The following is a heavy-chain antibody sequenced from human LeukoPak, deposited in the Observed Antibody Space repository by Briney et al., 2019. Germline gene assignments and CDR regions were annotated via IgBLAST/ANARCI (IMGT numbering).Heavy chain of an antibody. CDR3: ATYKNWVAGDV. J-gene: IGHJ6*02. V-gene: IGHV3-7*01. D-gene: IGHD7-27*01. CDR2: INKEGNEE. Sequence: GGSLRLSCAASGFTFKDYWMSWVRQAPGKGPEWVANINKEGNEEHFVDSVKGRFTDSRDNAKNSLFLQMNSLRVEDTAVYYCATYKNWVAGDVWGQGTTVSVSS. CDR1: GFTFKDYW.